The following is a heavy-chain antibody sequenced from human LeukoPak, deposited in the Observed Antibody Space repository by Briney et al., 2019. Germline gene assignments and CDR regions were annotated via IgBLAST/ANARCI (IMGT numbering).Heavy chain of an antibody. CDR3: AKGVGAYYYYYMDV. V-gene: IGHV3-9*01. Sequence: GGSLRLSCAASGFTFDDYAMHWVRQAPGKGLEWVSGISWNSGSIGYADSVKGRFTISRDNAKNSLYLQMNSLRAEDTALYYCAKGVGAYYYYYMDVWGKGTTVIVSS. CDR1: GFTFDDYA. J-gene: IGHJ6*03. D-gene: IGHD1-26*01. CDR2: ISWNSGSI.